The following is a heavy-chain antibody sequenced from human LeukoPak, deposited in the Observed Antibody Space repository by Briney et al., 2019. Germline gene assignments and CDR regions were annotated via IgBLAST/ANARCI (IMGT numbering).Heavy chain of an antibody. CDR2: INHSGST. Sequence: PSETLSLTCAVYGGSFSGYYWSWIRQPPGKGLEWIGEINHSGSTNYNPSLKSRVTISVDTSKNLFSLKLSSVTAADTAVYYCAADGTGTFYYYYGMDVWGQGTTVTVSS. V-gene: IGHV4-34*01. CDR1: GGSFSGYY. D-gene: IGHD1-7*01. J-gene: IGHJ6*02. CDR3: AADGTGTFYYYYGMDV.